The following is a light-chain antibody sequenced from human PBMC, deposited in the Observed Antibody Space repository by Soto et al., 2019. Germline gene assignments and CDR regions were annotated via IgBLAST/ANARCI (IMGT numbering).Light chain of an antibody. Sequence: ELVLTQSPGTLSLSPGDSATLSCRASQSISSNSLAWYQQRPGQPPRILIYIESSRAPGIPDRFSGSGSGTDLNLTISRLEPEDFAVYYCQKRSNWPPTCGGGTKVDIK. CDR2: IES. V-gene: IGKV3D-20*02. CDR3: QKRSNWPPT. J-gene: IGKJ4*01. CDR1: QSISSNS.